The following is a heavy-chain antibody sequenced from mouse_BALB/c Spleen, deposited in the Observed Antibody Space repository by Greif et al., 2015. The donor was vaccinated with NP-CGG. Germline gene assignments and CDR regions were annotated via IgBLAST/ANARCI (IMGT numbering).Heavy chain of an antibody. CDR2: IAPGSGST. J-gene: IGHJ2*01. V-gene: IGHV1S41*01. CDR1: GYTFTSYW. CDR3: ARKLYFDY. Sequence: DLVKPGASVKLSCKASGYTFTSYWINWIKQRPGQGLEWIGRIAPGSGSTYYNEMFKGKATLTVDTSSSTAYIQLSSLSSEDSAVYFCARKLYFDYWGQGTTLTVSS.